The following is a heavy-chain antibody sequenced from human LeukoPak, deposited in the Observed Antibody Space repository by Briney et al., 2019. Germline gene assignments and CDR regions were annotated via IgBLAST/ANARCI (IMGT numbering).Heavy chain of an antibody. D-gene: IGHD3-10*01. V-gene: IGHV1-2*02. CDR1: GYTFTDYY. J-gene: IGHJ4*02. CDR2: INPNSGGT. CDR3: ARSPLVPYGSGKHFDY. Sequence: ASVNVSCQASGYTFTDYYMHWVRPAPGQALAWMGWINPNSGGTNYAQKFQGRVTMTRDTSISTAYMELSRLRADDTAVYYCARSPLVPYGSGKHFDYWGQGTLVTVSS.